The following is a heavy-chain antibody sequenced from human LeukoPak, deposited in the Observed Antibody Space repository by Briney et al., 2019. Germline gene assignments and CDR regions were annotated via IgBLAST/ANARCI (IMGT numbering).Heavy chain of an antibody. Sequence: ASVKVSCKASGGTFSSYAISWVRQAPGQGLEWVGGIIPIFGTANYAQKFQGRVTITADESTSTAYMELSSLRSEDTAVYYCARFFLDSKSYYYGMDVWGRGTTVTVSS. J-gene: IGHJ6*02. D-gene: IGHD4-11*01. V-gene: IGHV1-69*01. CDR1: GGTFSSYA. CDR2: IIPIFGTA. CDR3: ARFFLDSKSYYYGMDV.